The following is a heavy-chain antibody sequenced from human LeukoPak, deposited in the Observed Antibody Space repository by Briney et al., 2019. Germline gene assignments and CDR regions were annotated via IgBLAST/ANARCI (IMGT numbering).Heavy chain of an antibody. D-gene: IGHD2-2*01. Sequence: KSSQTLSLTCTVSGDSISNGSYYWSWIRQPAGKGLEWIGRIYTSGSTNYNPSLKSRVTISVDTSKNQFSLKLSSVTAADTAVYYCARRGKYCSSTSCYRRYMDVWGKGTTVTISS. V-gene: IGHV4-61*02. CDR1: GDSISNGSYY. CDR2: IYTSGST. J-gene: IGHJ6*03. CDR3: ARRGKYCSSTSCYRRYMDV.